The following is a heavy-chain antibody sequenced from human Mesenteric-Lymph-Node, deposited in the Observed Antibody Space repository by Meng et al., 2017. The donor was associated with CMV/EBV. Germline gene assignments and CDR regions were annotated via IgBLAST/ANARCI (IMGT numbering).Heavy chain of an antibody. V-gene: IGHV3-73*01. CDR2: IRTIYNNYAT. J-gene: IGHJ5*02. CDR3: IRHTSEFGYSDYVPEGS. CDR1: GFTFTGSD. Sequence: GESLKISCAASGFTFTGSDIHWVRQASGKGLEWVGRIRTIYNNYATTYAASVKGRFSISRDDSKYMTFLQMHSLKGEDSATYYCIRHTSEFGYSDYVPEGSWGRGTLVTVSS. D-gene: IGHD5-12*01.